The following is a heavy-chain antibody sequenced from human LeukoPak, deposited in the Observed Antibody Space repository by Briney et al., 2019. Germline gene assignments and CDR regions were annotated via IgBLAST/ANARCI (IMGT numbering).Heavy chain of an antibody. CDR2: MNQDGSAK. Sequence: GGSLRLSCAASGFTFSTYWMSWVRQAPGKGLEWVANMNQDGSAKYYVDSVKGRFTISRDNAKSSLFLQMNSLRAEDTAFYYCTRSRGDYERGYFDYWGQGTLVTVSS. J-gene: IGHJ4*02. CDR3: TRSRGDYERGYFDY. V-gene: IGHV3-7*01. D-gene: IGHD4-17*01. CDR1: GFTFSTYW.